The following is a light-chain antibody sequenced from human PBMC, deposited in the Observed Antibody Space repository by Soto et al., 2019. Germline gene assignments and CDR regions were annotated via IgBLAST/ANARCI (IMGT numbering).Light chain of an antibody. CDR3: TSYSRYRVLV. CDR1: SSDIGGYKY. Sequence: QSALTQPAAVSGSLGQSITISCTGTSSDIGGYKYVSWYQQHPGKAPKLIIFEVSNRPSGVSDRFSGSNSGNTASLTISGLQDEDEADYYCTSYSRYRVLVFGGGTKLTVL. V-gene: IGLV2-14*01. J-gene: IGLJ3*02. CDR2: EVS.